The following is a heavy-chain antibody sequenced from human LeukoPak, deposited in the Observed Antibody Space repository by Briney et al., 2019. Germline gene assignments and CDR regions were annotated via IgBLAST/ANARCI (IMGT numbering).Heavy chain of an antibody. J-gene: IGHJ6*02. D-gene: IGHD4-23*01. Sequence: GASVKVSCKASGGTFSSYAISWVRQAPGQGLEWMGGIIPIFGTANYAQKFQGRVTITADESTSTAYMELSSLRSEDTAVYYCAESTVVTRYYYYGMDVWGQGTTVTVS. CDR1: GGTFSSYA. CDR3: AESTVVTRYYYYGMDV. V-gene: IGHV1-69*01. CDR2: IIPIFGTA.